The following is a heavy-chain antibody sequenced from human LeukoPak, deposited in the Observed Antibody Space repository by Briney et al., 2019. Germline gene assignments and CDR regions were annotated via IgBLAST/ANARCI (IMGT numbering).Heavy chain of an antibody. D-gene: IGHD2-15*01. CDR3: SRSYCSGGTCYGQYYFDC. CDR2: IRTKASGETT. J-gene: IGHJ4*02. CDR1: RFNVGDYA. Sequence: GGSLRLSCTAYRFNVGDYAMRCVPQAPGKGPEWVGFIRTKASGETTEYAASVKGRFTISRDDSESIAYLQMNSLKTEDTAVYYCSRSYCSGGTCYGQYYFDCWGQGTLVTVSS. V-gene: IGHV3-49*04.